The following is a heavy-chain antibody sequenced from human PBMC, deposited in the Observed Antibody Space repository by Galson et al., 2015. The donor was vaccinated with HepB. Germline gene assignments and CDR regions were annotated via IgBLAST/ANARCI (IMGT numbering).Heavy chain of an antibody. V-gene: IGHV1-18*01. Sequence: QSGAEVKKPGASVKVSCKASGYTFTSYGISWVRQAPGQGLEWMGWISAYNGNTNYAQKLQGRVTMTTDTSTSTAYMELRSLRSDDTAVYYCARGDVLRFLEWLSPLDYWGQGTLVTVSS. J-gene: IGHJ4*02. CDR1: GYTFTSYG. CDR3: ARGDVLRFLEWLSPLDY. CDR2: ISAYNGNT. D-gene: IGHD3-3*01.